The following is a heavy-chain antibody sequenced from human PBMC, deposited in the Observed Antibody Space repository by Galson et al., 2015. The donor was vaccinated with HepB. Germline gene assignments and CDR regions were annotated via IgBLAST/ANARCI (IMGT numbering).Heavy chain of an antibody. V-gene: IGHV3-64D*06. CDR2: ISSNGGST. CDR3: VKDNVVVGATQLGYEDAFDI. D-gene: IGHD1-26*01. J-gene: IGHJ3*02. Sequence: SLRLSCAASGFTFSSYAMHWVRQAPGKGLEYVSAISSNGGSTYYADSVKGRFTISRDNSKNTLYLQMSSLRAEDTAVYYCVKDNVVVGATQLGYEDAFDIWGQGTMVTVSS. CDR1: GFTFSSYA.